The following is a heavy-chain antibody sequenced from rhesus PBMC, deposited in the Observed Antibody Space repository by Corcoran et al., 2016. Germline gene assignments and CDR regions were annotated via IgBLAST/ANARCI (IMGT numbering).Heavy chain of an antibody. D-gene: IGHD2-15*01. J-gene: IGHJ4*01. CDR3: AREPPRGGNFDY. V-gene: IGHV4-65*01. Sequence: QVQLQESGPGLVKPSETLSLTCAVSGGSVRSSYWWSWIRKPPGKGLEWIGYVSVSCSRAYSTPSLKVRLTISTATSTTQFSLTLTSVTAAATAVYYCAREPPRGGNFDYWGQGVLVTVSS. CDR1: GGSVRSSYW. CDR2: VSVSCSRA.